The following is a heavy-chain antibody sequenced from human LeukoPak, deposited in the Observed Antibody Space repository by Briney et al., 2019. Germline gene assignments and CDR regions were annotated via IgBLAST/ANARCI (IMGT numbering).Heavy chain of an antibody. CDR3: ARVGRFLEWLPFDY. D-gene: IGHD3-3*01. CDR2: IKQDGSEK. CDR1: GFTFSSYW. J-gene: IGHJ4*02. Sequence: GGSLRLSCAASGFTFSSYWMSWVRQAPGKGLEWVANIKQDGSEKYYVDSVKGRFTISRDNAKNSLYLQMNSLRAEDTAVYYCARVGRFLEWLPFDYWGQGTLVTVSS. V-gene: IGHV3-7*01.